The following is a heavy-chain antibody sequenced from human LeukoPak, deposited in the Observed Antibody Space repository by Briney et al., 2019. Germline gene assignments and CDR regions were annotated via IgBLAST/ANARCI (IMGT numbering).Heavy chain of an antibody. CDR1: GFNFATSW. Sequence: GESLKTSCKGSGFNFATSWIGWVRQMPGQGLEWMGIIYPGDSDTRYSPSFQGQVTISADKSISTAYLQWSSLKASDTAMYYCAREDMAGQSFDYWGQGTLVTVSS. CDR3: AREDMAGQSFDY. CDR2: IYPGDSDT. D-gene: IGHD5-24*01. J-gene: IGHJ4*02. V-gene: IGHV5-51*01.